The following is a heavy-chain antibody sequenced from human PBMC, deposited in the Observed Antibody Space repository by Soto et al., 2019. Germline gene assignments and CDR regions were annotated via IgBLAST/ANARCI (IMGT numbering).Heavy chain of an antibody. V-gene: IGHV3-30*18. CDR2: MSYDGSNK. Sequence: QVQLVESGGGAVQPGRSLRLSCAASGFTFSSYGMHWVRQAPGKGLEWVAIMSYDGSNKNYADSVKGRFTISRDNSKNTLYLQMNSLRAEDTAVYFCAKDLFYGNYAGDAFDIWGQGTMVTVSS. CDR1: GFTFSSYG. D-gene: IGHD4-17*01. CDR3: AKDLFYGNYAGDAFDI. J-gene: IGHJ3*02.